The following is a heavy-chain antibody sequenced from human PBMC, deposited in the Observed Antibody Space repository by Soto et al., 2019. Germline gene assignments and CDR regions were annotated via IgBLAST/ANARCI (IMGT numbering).Heavy chain of an antibody. CDR2: IRSGGSAT. V-gene: IGHV3-48*02. CDR1: GFNFDTEP. J-gene: IGHJ4*02. D-gene: IGHD7-27*01. Sequence: VQLVESGGGLVHPGGSLKLSCAASGFNFDTEPMNWVRQAPGKGLEWVSNIRSGGSATSYADSVKGRFTISRDNGKNSLYLQMNSLRDEDTAVYFCVRDVNWGLDSWGQGTLVTVSS. CDR3: VRDVNWGLDS.